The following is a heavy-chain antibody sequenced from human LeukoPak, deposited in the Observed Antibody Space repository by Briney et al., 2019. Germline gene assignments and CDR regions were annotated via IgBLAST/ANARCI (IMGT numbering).Heavy chain of an antibody. Sequence: GGSLRLSCAAAGFTLSRHWMSWVRQAPGKGLEWVSFISTSSSYIHNADSVKGRFTISRDNAENSLYLQMGSLRAEDMAVYYCARETSSGWYKNFDYWGQGTLVTVSS. D-gene: IGHD6-19*01. J-gene: IGHJ4*02. CDR1: GFTLSRHW. CDR3: ARETSSGWYKNFDY. V-gene: IGHV3-21*01. CDR2: ISTSSSYI.